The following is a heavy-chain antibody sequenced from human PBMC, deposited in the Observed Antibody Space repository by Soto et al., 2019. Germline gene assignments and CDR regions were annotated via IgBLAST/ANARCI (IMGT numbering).Heavy chain of an antibody. CDR3: ARDNHYYDSSGYYGY. J-gene: IGHJ4*02. V-gene: IGHV3-7*05. CDR1: GFTFSSYW. D-gene: IGHD3-22*01. CDR2: IKQDGSEK. Sequence: GGSLRLSCAASGFTFSSYWMSWVRQAPGKGLEWVANIKQDGSEKYYVDSVKGRFTISRDNAKNSLYLQMNSLRAEDTAVYYCARDNHYYDSSGYYGYWGQGTLVTVSS.